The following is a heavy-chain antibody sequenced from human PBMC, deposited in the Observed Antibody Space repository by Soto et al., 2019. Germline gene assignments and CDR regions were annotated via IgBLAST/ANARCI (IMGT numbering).Heavy chain of an antibody. D-gene: IGHD2-15*01. J-gene: IGHJ4*02. V-gene: IGHV2-5*02. Sequence: QITLKESGPTLVKPTQTLTLTCTFSGFSLSTSGVGVGWIRQPPGKALEWLALIYWDDDKRYSPSMKSRLTVTKDTSKNQVVLTMTNMDPVDTATYYCAHRPSYCSGYSCYSGFEYWGQGTLVTVSS. CDR3: AHRPSYCSGYSCYSGFEY. CDR1: GFSLSTSGVG. CDR2: IYWDDDK.